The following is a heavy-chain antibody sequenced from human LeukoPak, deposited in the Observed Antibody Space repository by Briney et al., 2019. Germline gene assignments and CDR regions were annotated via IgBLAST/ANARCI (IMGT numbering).Heavy chain of an antibody. CDR2: IYPGDSDT. V-gene: IGHV5-51*01. CDR1: GYSFTNYW. D-gene: IGHD1-26*01. J-gene: IGHJ2*01. CDR3: GRTNYCGSYGYWYFDF. Sequence: GESLKISCKGSGYSFTNYWIGWVRQMPGKGLEWVAIIYPGDSDTRYSPSFQGQVTISADKSISTAYLQWSSLKASDTAIYYCGRTNYCGSYGYWYFDFWGRGHPVPVS.